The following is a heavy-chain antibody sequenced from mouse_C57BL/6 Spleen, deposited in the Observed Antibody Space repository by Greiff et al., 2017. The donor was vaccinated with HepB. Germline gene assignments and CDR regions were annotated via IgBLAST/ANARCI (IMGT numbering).Heavy chain of an antibody. Sequence: QVQLQQPGAELVMPGASVKLSCKASGYTFTSYWMHWVKQRPGQGLEWIGEIDPSDSYINYNQKFKGKSTLTVDKSSSTAYMQLSSLTSEDSAVYYCAIWLRRTGFDYWGQGTTLTVSS. J-gene: IGHJ2*01. D-gene: IGHD2-2*01. V-gene: IGHV1-69*01. CDR1: GYTFTSYW. CDR3: AIWLRRTGFDY. CDR2: IDPSDSYI.